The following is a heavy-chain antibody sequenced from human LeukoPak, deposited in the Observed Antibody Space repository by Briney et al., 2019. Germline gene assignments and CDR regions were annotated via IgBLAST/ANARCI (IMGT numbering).Heavy chain of an antibody. CDR1: GFTFNNYW. CDR2: ISGSGGST. Sequence: GGSLRLSCVASGFTFNNYWMSWVRQAPGKGLEWVSTISGSGGSTYYADSVKGRFTISRDNSKNTLYLQMSSLRAEDTAVYYCAKDRGRYYDSSGYYWGYYFDSWGQGILVTVST. V-gene: IGHV3-23*01. CDR3: AKDRGRYYDSSGYYWGYYFDS. D-gene: IGHD3-22*01. J-gene: IGHJ4*02.